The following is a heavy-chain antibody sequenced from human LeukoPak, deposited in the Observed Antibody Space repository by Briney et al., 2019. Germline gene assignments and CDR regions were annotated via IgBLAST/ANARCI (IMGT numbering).Heavy chain of an antibody. D-gene: IGHD3-3*01. CDR1: GDSISSYY. Sequence: SETLSLTCTVSGDSISSYYWSWIRQPPGKGLEWIGYIYYSGSTNYNPSLKSRVTISVDTSKNQFSLKLSSVTAADTAVYYCAGRITIFGVVRDYWGQGTLVTVSS. V-gene: IGHV4-59*01. CDR3: AGRITIFGVVRDY. J-gene: IGHJ4*02. CDR2: IYYSGST.